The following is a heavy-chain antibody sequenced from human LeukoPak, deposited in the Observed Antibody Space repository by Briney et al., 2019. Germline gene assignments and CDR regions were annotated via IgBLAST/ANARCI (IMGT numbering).Heavy chain of an antibody. J-gene: IGHJ5*02. Sequence: SETLSLTCTVSGGSISSGGYYWSWIRQPPGKGLEWIGYIYHSGSTYYNPSLKSRVTISVDKSKNQFSLKLSSVTAADTAVYYCAREMIVVETGHWFDPWGQGTLVTVSS. D-gene: IGHD3-22*01. CDR1: GGSISSGGYY. V-gene: IGHV4-30-2*01. CDR3: AREMIVVETGHWFDP. CDR2: IYHSGST.